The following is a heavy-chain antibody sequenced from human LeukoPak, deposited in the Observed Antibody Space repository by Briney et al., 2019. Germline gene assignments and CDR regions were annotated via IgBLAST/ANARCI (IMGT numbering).Heavy chain of an antibody. CDR1: GYTFTSYD. Sequence: ASVKVSCEASGYTFTSYDLNWVRQATGQGLEWVAWVNPNNGNTAYAQKFQGRVTMTRNTSISTAYMELSSLRSEDTAVYYCARVVYDSSGYSANWFDPWGQGTLVTVSS. J-gene: IGHJ5*02. CDR2: VNPNNGNT. CDR3: ARVVYDSSGYSANWFDP. V-gene: IGHV1-8*01. D-gene: IGHD3-22*01.